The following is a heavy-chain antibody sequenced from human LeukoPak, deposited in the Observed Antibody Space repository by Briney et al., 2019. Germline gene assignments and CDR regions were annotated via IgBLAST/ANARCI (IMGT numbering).Heavy chain of an antibody. D-gene: IGHD6-13*01. J-gene: IGHJ4*02. CDR3: ARDAISSWRPIDY. CDR2: ISSSSSYI. V-gene: IGHV3-21*01. Sequence: GGSLRLSCAASRFTFNSYAMSWVRQAPGKGLEWVSSISSSSSYIYYADSVKGRFTISRDNAKNSLYLQMNSLRAEDTAVYYCARDAISSWRPIDYWGQGTLVTVSS. CDR1: RFTFNSYA.